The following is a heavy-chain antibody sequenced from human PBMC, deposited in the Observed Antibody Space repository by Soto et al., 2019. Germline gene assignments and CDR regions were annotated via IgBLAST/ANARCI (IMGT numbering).Heavy chain of an antibody. CDR3: VRILSTMDV. V-gene: IGHV4-61*01. J-gene: IGHJ6*02. CDR2: IYYSGST. Sequence: QVQLQESGPGRVKPAETLSLTCTVSGDSVSSGSYYWSWIRQPPGKGLEWIAYIYYSGSTKYNPALKRLDTISIDTAKSQFSLKVSSVSAAHTALYYGVRILSTMDVWGRVSTVTV. D-gene: IGHD2-15*01. CDR1: GDSVSSGSYY.